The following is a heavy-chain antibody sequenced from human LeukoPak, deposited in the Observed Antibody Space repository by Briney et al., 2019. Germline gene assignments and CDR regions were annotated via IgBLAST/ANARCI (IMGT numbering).Heavy chain of an antibody. CDR3: ARVMSGYYVVLDI. Sequence: GGSLRLSCAASGFTFGSYAMHWVRQAPGKGLEWVAVISYDGSNKYYADSVKGRFTISRDNAKNTLYLQMNSLRAEDTAVYYCARVMSGYYVVLDIWGQGTMVTVSS. D-gene: IGHD3-3*01. V-gene: IGHV3-30-3*01. CDR1: GFTFGSYA. CDR2: ISYDGSNK. J-gene: IGHJ3*02.